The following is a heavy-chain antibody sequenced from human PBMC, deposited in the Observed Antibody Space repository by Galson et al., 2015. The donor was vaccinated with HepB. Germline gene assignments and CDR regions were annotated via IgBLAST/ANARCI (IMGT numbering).Heavy chain of an antibody. CDR2: IKQDGSDK. D-gene: IGHD2-2*01. Sequence: SLRLSCAASGFSFSSYWMSWVRQAPGKGLEWVATIKQDGSDKFYVDSVKGRFTISRDNAKKSLYLQMNSLRAEDMAVYYCARDSSYIVVPAAGDFDSWGQGTLVTVSS. J-gene: IGHJ4*02. CDR1: GFSFSSYW. CDR3: ARDSSYIVVPAAGDFDS. V-gene: IGHV3-7*01.